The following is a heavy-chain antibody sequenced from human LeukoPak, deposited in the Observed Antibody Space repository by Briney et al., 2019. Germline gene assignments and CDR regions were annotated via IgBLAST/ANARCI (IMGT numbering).Heavy chain of an antibody. V-gene: IGHV3-21*01. D-gene: IGHD2-2*02. J-gene: IGHJ3*02. CDR1: GFTFSSYG. CDR2: ISSSSSYI. Sequence: GGSLRLSCAASGFTFSSYGMHWVREAPGKGLEWVSSISSSSSYIYYADSVKGRFTISRDNAKNSLYLQMNSLRAEDTAVYYCARRGAIDAFDIWGQGTMVTVSS. CDR3: ARRGAIDAFDI.